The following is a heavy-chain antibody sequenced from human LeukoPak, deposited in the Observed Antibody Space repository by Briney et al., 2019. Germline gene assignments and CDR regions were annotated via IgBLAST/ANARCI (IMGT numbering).Heavy chain of an antibody. D-gene: IGHD6-19*01. CDR3: AREGPIAVAGYFDY. V-gene: IGHV3-43*02. J-gene: IGHJ4*02. CDR2: STGDGGRT. Sequence: GGSLRLSCAASAFTFDDYAMHWVRQAPGKGLEWVSLSTGDGGRTYFADFVKGRFTISRDNSKNSLFLQMNSLTAEDTALYYCAREGPIAVAGYFDYWGQGSLVTVSS. CDR1: AFTFDDYA.